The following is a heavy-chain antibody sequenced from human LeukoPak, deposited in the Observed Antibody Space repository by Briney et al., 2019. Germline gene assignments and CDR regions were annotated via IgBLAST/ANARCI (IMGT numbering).Heavy chain of an antibody. D-gene: IGHD2-21*01. CDR3: ARDLAGHFGGFYFDY. CDR1: GGSIRNSNYF. V-gene: IGHV4-39*07. CDR2: ISYTGSA. Sequence: PSETLSLTCSVSGGSIRNSNYFWAWIRQPPGKGLEWIGVISYTGSAYYNPSLKSRVTISVDTSKNQFSLKLISVTAADTAVYYCARDLAGHFGGFYFDYWGQGTLVTVSS. J-gene: IGHJ4*02.